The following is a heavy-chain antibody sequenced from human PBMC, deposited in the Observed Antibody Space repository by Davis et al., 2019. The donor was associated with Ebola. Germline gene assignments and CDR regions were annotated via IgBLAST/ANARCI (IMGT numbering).Heavy chain of an antibody. D-gene: IGHD3-22*01. CDR1: GGSISSGGYY. V-gene: IGHV4-31*03. CDR3: ARDWDSSGYNDAFDI. CDR2: IYYSGST. Sequence: PSETLSLTCTVSGGSISSGGYYWSWIRQHPGKGLEWIGYIYYSGSTYYNPSLKSRVTISVDTSKNQFSLKLSSVTAADTAVYYCARDWDSSGYNDAFDIWGQGTMVTVSS. J-gene: IGHJ3*02.